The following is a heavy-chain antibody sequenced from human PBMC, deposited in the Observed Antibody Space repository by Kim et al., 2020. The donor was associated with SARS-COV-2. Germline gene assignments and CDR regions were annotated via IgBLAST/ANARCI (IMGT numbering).Heavy chain of an antibody. Sequence: SETLSLTCAVHGGSFSGYYWSWIRQPPGKGLEWIGDINFGGTTNYNPSPKGRVTMSRDTSKTQSSLTVRFVTEADTAVYYCARERTEWVVHYGMDSWGQG. V-gene: IGHV4-34*01. CDR3: ARERTEWVVHYGMDS. CDR1: GGSFSGYY. J-gene: IGHJ6*02. CDR2: INFGGTT. D-gene: IGHD6-19*01.